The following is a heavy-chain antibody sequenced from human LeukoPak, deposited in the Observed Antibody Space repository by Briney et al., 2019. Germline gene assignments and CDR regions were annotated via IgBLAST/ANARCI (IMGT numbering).Heavy chain of an antibody. Sequence: ASVKVSCKASGGTFSSYAISWGRQAPGQGGEGMGGIIPIFGTANYAQKLQGRVTMTTDTYTSTAYMELRSLRSDDTAVYYCARTIRFLEWLLSPNFDYWGQGTLVTVSS. V-gene: IGHV1-69*05. CDR3: ARTIRFLEWLLSPNFDY. D-gene: IGHD3-3*01. J-gene: IGHJ4*02. CDR2: IIPIFGTA. CDR1: GGTFSSYA.